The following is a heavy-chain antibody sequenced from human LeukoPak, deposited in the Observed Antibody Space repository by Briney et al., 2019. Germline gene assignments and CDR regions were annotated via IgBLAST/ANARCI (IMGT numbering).Heavy chain of an antibody. CDR3: ARDPVKYSSGWYRDY. Sequence: ASVKVSCKASGYTFTGYYMHWVRQAPGQGLEWMGWISAYNGNTNYAQKLQGRVTMTTDTSTSTAYMELRSLRSDDTAVYYCARDPVKYSSGWYRDYWGQGTLVTVSS. V-gene: IGHV1-18*04. CDR1: GYTFTGYY. J-gene: IGHJ4*02. CDR2: ISAYNGNT. D-gene: IGHD6-19*01.